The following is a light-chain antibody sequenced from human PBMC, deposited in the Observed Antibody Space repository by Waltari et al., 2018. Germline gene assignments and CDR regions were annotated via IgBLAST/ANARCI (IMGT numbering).Light chain of an antibody. V-gene: IGLV2-23*02. Sequence: QSGLTQPASVSGSPGQSITVSCTGTSSDVGNYNLVSWYQQYPGKAPKLMVYEVTKRHSGVFDRLPGSKSGNAASLTISGLQSEDEADYYCCSYAGLGIYVFGTGTKVTVL. J-gene: IGLJ1*01. CDR1: SSDVGNYNL. CDR3: CSYAGLGIYV. CDR2: EVT.